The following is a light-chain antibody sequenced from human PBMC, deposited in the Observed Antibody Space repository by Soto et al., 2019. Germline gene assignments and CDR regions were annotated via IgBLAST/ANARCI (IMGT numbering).Light chain of an antibody. Sequence: EILMTQSPDTLSVSPGERATLSCRASQSVTNNLAWYQQKPGQAPRLLIYGASTRTIAIPARFSGSGSGTDFTLTISSLQSEDFAVYYCQQYNNWPRTFGQGTKVDIK. V-gene: IGKV3-15*01. CDR2: GAS. J-gene: IGKJ1*01. CDR1: QSVTNN. CDR3: QQYNNWPRT.